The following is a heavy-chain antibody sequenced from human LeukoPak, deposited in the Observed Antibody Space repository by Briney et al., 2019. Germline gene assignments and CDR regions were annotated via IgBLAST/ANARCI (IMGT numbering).Heavy chain of an antibody. V-gene: IGHV3-72*01. CDR3: VRSLAD. J-gene: IGHJ4*02. D-gene: IGHD6-19*01. Sequence: GGSLRLSCAASGFTFSDHYMDWVRQAPGKGLEWVGRIRNQANSYTTEYAASVKGRFTLSRDDSKSSLFVQMNSLKTEDTAVYFCVRSLADWGQGTQVTVSS. CDR1: GFTFSDHY. CDR2: IRNQANSYTT.